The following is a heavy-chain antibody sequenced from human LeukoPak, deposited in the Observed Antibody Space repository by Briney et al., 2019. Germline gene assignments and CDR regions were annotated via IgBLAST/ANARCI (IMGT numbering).Heavy chain of an antibody. CDR2: ISGSGGST. CDR1: GFTFSSYA. J-gene: IGHJ5*02. Sequence: GGPLGLSCAASGFTFSSYAMSWVRQAPGKGLEWVSAISGSGGSTYYADSVKGRFTISRDNSKNTLYLQMNSLRAEDTAVYYCAKDRGIVVVPAAINWFDPWGQGTLVTVSS. D-gene: IGHD2-2*02. V-gene: IGHV3-23*01. CDR3: AKDRGIVVVPAAINWFDP.